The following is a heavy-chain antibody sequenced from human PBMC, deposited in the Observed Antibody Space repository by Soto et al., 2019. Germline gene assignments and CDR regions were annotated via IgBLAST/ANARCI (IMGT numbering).Heavy chain of an antibody. CDR1: GYTFTSYG. CDR2: ISAYNGNT. Sequence: ASVKVSCKASGYTFTSYGISWVRQAPGQGLEWMGWISAYNGNTNYAQKLQGRVTMTTDTSTSTAYMELRSLRSDDTAVYYCARDSYSSSWFSRNNYYYGMDVWGQGTTVTVS. J-gene: IGHJ6*02. V-gene: IGHV1-18*01. CDR3: ARDSYSSSWFSRNNYYYGMDV. D-gene: IGHD6-13*01.